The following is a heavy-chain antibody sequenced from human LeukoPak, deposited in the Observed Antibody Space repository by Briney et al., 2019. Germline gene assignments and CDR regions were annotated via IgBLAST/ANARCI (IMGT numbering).Heavy chain of an antibody. CDR2: ISAYNGNT. J-gene: IGHJ5*02. CDR1: GYTFTSYG. Sequence: ASVKVSCKASGYTFTSYGISWVRQAPGQGLEWMGWISAYNGNTNYAQKLQGRVTMTTDTSTSTAYMELRSLRSDDTAVYYCARDSRRDGYNYFITWGQGTLVTVSS. D-gene: IGHD5-24*01. V-gene: IGHV1-18*01. CDR3: ARDSRRDGYNYFIT.